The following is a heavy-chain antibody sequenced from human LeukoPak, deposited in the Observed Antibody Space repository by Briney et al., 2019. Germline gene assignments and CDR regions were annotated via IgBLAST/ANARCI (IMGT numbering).Heavy chain of an antibody. Sequence: PGGSLRPSCAASGFTFDDYAMHWVRQVPGKGLEWVSSISWNSGSTGYAASVEGRFTISRDNAKNSLYLQMNSLRREDTALYYCTKDSLTGYSSSWQNNWFDPWGQGTLVTVSS. CDR1: GFTFDDYA. J-gene: IGHJ5*02. CDR2: ISWNSGST. V-gene: IGHV3-9*01. CDR3: TKDSLTGYSSSWQNNWFDP. D-gene: IGHD6-13*01.